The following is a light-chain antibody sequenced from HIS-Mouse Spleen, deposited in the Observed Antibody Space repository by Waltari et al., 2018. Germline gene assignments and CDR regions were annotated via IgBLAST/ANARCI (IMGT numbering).Light chain of an antibody. CDR2: RNN. CDR1: SSNIGRNY. Sequence: QSVLTQPPSASGTPGPRVTISCSGSSSNIGRNYVCWYQQLPGTAPKLLVYRNNQRPSGVPDRFSGSKSGTSASLAISGLRSEDEADYYCAAWDDSLSGPVFGGGTKLTVL. CDR3: AAWDDSLSGPV. V-gene: IGLV1-47*01. J-gene: IGLJ3*02.